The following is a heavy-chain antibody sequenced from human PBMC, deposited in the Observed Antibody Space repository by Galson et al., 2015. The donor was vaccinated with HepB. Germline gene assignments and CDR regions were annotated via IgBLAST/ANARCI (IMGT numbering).Heavy chain of an antibody. CDR1: GFTFRTYS. D-gene: IGHD2-2*01. CDR2: ISSSSTYI. V-gene: IGHV3-21*06. CDR3: ARRDIVVSPAARTANWYFDL. J-gene: IGHJ2*01. Sequence: SLRLSCAASGFTFRTYSLNWVRQAPGKGLEWVSSISSSSTYIYHADSVKGRFTISRDNAKNLLYLQMNSLRAGDTAVYFCARRDIVVSPAARTANWYFDLWGPGTLVIVSS.